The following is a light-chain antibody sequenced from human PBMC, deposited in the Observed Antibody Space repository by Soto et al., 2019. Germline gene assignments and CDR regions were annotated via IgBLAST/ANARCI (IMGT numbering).Light chain of an antibody. J-gene: IGKJ3*01. Sequence: EIVLTQSPGTLSLSPGERATFSCRASQSVSNSNLAWYQQKPGQAPRLLIYGASSRATGIPDRFSGSGSGADFTLTISRLEPEDFAAYYCQQYGSSPFTFGPGTKVDIK. CDR3: QQYGSSPFT. V-gene: IGKV3-20*01. CDR1: QSVSNSN. CDR2: GAS.